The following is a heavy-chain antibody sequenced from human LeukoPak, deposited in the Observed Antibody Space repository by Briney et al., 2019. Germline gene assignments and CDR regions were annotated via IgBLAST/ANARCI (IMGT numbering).Heavy chain of an antibody. D-gene: IGHD1-26*01. CDR2: IWYDGSNK. Sequence: AGGSLRLPCAASGFTFSNYGMHWVRQAPGKGLEWVALIWYDGSNKYYADSVRGRFTISRDNSKNTLYLQMKSLRVEDTAVYYCARAGVGAIYYFDYWGQGTLVTVSS. V-gene: IGHV3-33*01. CDR3: ARAGVGAIYYFDY. J-gene: IGHJ4*02. CDR1: GFTFSNYG.